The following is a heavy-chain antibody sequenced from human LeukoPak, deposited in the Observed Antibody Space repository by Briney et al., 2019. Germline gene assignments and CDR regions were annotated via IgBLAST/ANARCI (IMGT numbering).Heavy chain of an antibody. J-gene: IGHJ5*02. D-gene: IGHD3-22*01. CDR1: GYIFTAYH. CDR2: IIPNSGAT. V-gene: IGHV1-2*06. Sequence: ASVKVSCKPSGYIFTAYHLHWVRQAPGQGLEWMGRIIPNSGATNYAQNFQGRVTMTRDTSISTAYMELSRLSPDDTAVYYCARVWVPQDYYDSSGYSLDPWGQGTLVTVSS. CDR3: ARVWVPQDYYDSSGYSLDP.